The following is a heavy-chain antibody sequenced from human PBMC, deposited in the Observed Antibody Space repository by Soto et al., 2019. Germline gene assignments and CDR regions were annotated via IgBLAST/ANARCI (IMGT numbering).Heavy chain of an antibody. V-gene: IGHV4-31*03. D-gene: IGHD6-13*01. J-gene: IGHJ5*02. Sequence: QVQLQESGPGLVEPSQTLSLTCTVSGGSISGEGYYWSWIRQYSGRGLEWIGYIHYSGSTYYNPFLKSRVIISVATSKTKFFLNLSSVTAADTAVYYCARAWTATAGWANWFDRWGQGTLVTVSS. CDR3: ARAWTATAGWANWFDR. CDR1: GGSISGEGYY. CDR2: IHYSGST.